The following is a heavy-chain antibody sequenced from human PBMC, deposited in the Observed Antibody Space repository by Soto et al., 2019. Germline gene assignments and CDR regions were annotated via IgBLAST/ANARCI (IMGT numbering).Heavy chain of an antibody. CDR2: TYYRSKWYN. CDR1: GDSVSSTNSS. V-gene: IGHV6-1*01. Sequence: QVQLQQSGPGLVKPSQTLSLTCDISGDSVSSTNSSWNWIRQSPSRGLEWLGRTYYRSKWYNDYALSVKGRITINPDTAKNQFSLHLNSVTPGDSAVYYCARDQGPTYSSATYFDYWGLGTLVTVSS. J-gene: IGHJ4*02. CDR3: ARDQGPTYSSATYFDY. D-gene: IGHD6-19*01.